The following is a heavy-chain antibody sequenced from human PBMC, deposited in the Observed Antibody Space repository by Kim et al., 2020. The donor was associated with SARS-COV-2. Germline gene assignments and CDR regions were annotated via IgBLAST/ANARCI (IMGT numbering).Heavy chain of an antibody. CDR2: ISAYNGNT. CDR1: GYTFTSYG. D-gene: IGHD3-3*01. J-gene: IGHJ6*02. CDR3: ARVGRVIFGVVIISPHIYYGMDV. Sequence: ASVKVSCKASGYTFTSYGISWVRQAPGQGLEWMGWISAYNGNTNYAQKLQGRVTMTTDTSTSTAYMELRSLRSDDTAVYYCARVGRVIFGVVIISPHIYYGMDVWGQGTTVTVSS. V-gene: IGHV1-18*01.